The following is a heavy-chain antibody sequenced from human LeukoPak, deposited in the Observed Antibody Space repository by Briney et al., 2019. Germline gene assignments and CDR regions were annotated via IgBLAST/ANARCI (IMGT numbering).Heavy chain of an antibody. CDR1: GFAFSSYT. CDR3: ARAVTATGDFDY. J-gene: IGHJ4*02. D-gene: IGHD6-13*01. V-gene: IGHV3-21*01. CDR2: ISGSSTYI. Sequence: GGSLRLSCAASGFAFSSYTMNWVRQAPGKGLEWVSSISGSSTYIYYADSVKGRVTISRENAKNSLYLQMNSLRAEGTAVYYCARAVTATGDFDYWGQGTLVTVSS.